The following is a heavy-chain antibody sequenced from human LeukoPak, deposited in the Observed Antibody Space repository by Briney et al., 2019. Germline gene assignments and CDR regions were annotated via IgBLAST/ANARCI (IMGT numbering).Heavy chain of an antibody. CDR1: GFTFSRYY. V-gene: IGHV3-74*01. Sequence: GGSLRLSCEVSGFTFSRYYMYCVRHVPGKGLVWVSRLNGYGDYTDYEDSVKGRFTISRDNAKNTLFLQMNSLRAEDTAVYYCVRGSNDWSGMDVWGQGTTGTVS. D-gene: IGHD6-19*01. J-gene: IGHJ6*02. CDR2: LNGYGDYT. CDR3: VRGSNDWSGMDV.